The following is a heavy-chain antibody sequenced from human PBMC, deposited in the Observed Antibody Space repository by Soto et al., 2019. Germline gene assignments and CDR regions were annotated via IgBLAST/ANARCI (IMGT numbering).Heavy chain of an antibody. V-gene: IGHV3-33*01. D-gene: IGHD3-22*01. CDR2: IWYDGSNK. Sequence: QVQLVESGGGVVQPGRSLRLSCAASGFTFSSYGMHWVRQAPGKGLEWVAVIWYDGSNKYYADSVKGRFTISRDNSKNTLDLQMNSLRAEDTAVYYCARGGGGYYYFDYWGQGTLVTVSS. J-gene: IGHJ4*02. CDR3: ARGGGGYYYFDY. CDR1: GFTFSSYG.